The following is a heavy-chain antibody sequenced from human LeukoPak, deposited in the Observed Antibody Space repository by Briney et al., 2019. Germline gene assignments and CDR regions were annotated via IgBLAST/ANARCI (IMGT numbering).Heavy chain of an antibody. D-gene: IGHD3-9*01. Sequence: GGTLRLSCAASGFTFSSYGMHWVRQAPGKGLEWVAVISYDGSNKYYADSVKGRFTISRDNSKNTLYLQMNSLRAEDTAVYYCAKDRLRYFEWLFDYWGQGTLVAVTS. CDR1: GFTFSSYG. J-gene: IGHJ4*02. V-gene: IGHV3-30*18. CDR3: AKDRLRYFEWLFDY. CDR2: ISYDGSNK.